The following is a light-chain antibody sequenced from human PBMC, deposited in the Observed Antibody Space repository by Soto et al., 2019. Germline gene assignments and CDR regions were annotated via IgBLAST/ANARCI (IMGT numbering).Light chain of an antibody. CDR3: QQYGSSPPWT. CDR1: QSVSSNF. Sequence: EIVMTQSPATLSLSPGERPTLSCRASQSVSSNFLAWYQEKPGQAPRLLIHGASTRATGVPARISGSGSGTEFTLTISRPEPVDFAVYYCQQYGSSPPWTFGQGTKVDIK. CDR2: GAS. J-gene: IGKJ1*01. V-gene: IGKV3-20*01.